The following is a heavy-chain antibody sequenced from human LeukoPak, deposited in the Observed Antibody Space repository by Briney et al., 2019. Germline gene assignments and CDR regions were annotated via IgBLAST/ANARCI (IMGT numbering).Heavy chain of an antibody. Sequence: GGSLRLSCAASGFTFSSYWMHWVRQAPGKGLVWVSRINIDGSSTTYADSVKGRFTISRNNAKNTLYPQMNSLRAEDTAVYYCARDPVLDDYGGNSPYWGQGTLVTVSS. CDR2: INIDGSST. V-gene: IGHV3-74*01. J-gene: IGHJ4*02. CDR1: GFTFSSYW. CDR3: ARDPVLDDYGGNSPY. D-gene: IGHD4-23*01.